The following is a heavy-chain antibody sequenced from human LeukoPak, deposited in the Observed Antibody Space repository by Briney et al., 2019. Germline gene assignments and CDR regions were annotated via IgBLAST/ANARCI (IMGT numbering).Heavy chain of an antibody. CDR3: AKDPDCTSGVCYTFFDY. V-gene: IGHV3-30*02. J-gene: IGHJ4*02. CDR2: IRYDGSNK. CDR1: GFTFSSYG. Sequence: PGGSLRLSCAASGFTFSSYGMHWVRQAPGKGLEWVTFIRYDGSNKYYAESVKGRFAISRDNSKSTLYLQMNSLTPEDTAVYYCAKDPDCTSGVCYTFFDYWGQGTLVTVSS. D-gene: IGHD2-8*01.